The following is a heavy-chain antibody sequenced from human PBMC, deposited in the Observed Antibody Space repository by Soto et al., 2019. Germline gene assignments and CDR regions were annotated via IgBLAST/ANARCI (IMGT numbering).Heavy chain of an antibody. D-gene: IGHD6-13*01. CDR2: ISGSGGST. V-gene: IGHV3-23*01. J-gene: IGHJ4*02. Sequence: GGSLRLSCAASGFTFSSYAMSWVRQAPGKGLEWVSAISGSGGSTYYADSVKGRFTISRDNSKNTLYLQMNSLRAEDTAVYYCAKELTGIAAVGMYYFDYWGQGTLVTVS. CDR1: GFTFSSYA. CDR3: AKELTGIAAVGMYYFDY.